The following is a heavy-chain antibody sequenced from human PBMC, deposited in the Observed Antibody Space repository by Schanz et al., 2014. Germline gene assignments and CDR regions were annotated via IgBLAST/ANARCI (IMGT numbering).Heavy chain of an antibody. CDR1: GGTFSSYT. J-gene: IGHJ4*02. V-gene: IGHV1-69*02. CDR2: IIPILGIA. Sequence: VQLEQSGAEVKKPGSSVKVSCKASGGTFSSYTINWVRQAPGQGLEWMGRIIPILGIANYAQKFQGRVTITADKSTFTAYMDVSSLRSEDTAVYYCGRGFSRSYIDFWGQGTLVTVSS. D-gene: IGHD3-10*01. CDR3: GRGFSRSYIDF.